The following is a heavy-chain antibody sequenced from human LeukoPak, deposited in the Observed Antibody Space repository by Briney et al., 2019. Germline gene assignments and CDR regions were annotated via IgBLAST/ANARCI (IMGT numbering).Heavy chain of an antibody. D-gene: IGHD6-6*01. Sequence: PGGSLRLSCAASGFTFSSYGTHWVRQAPGKGLEWVAFIRYDGSNKYYADSVKGRFTISRDNSKNTLYLRMNSLRPQDTAVYYCAKEKISYSSSSGQGYWGQGTLVTVSS. V-gene: IGHV3-30*02. J-gene: IGHJ4*02. CDR3: AKEKISYSSSSGQGY. CDR1: GFTFSSYG. CDR2: IRYDGSNK.